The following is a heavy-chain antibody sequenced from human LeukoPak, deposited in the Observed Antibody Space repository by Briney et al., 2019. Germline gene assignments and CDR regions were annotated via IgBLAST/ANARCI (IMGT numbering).Heavy chain of an antibody. D-gene: IGHD5-18*01. V-gene: IGHV4-59*01. J-gene: IGHJ6*02. Sequence: SETLSLTCTVSGGSITHYYWSWIRQPPGKGLEWIGYIYYSGSTNYNPSLKSRVTISVDTSKIRFSLKLSSVTAADTAVYYCARTQRGYNYGYQYYYYGSDVWGQGTTVTVSS. CDR3: ARTQRGYNYGYQYYYYGSDV. CDR2: IYYSGST. CDR1: GGSITHYY.